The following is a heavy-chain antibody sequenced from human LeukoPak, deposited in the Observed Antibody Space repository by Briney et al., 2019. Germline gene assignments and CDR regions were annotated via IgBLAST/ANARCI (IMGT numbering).Heavy chain of an antibody. J-gene: IGHJ4*02. CDR2: INHSGST. CDR1: GGSFSGYY. Sequence: SETLSLTCAVYGGSFSGYYWSWIRQPPGKGLEWIGEINHSGSTNYNPSLKSRVTISVDTSKNQFSLKLSSVTAADTAVYYCARGRRHFDYWGQGTLVTVPS. CDR3: ARGRRHFDY. V-gene: IGHV4-34*01.